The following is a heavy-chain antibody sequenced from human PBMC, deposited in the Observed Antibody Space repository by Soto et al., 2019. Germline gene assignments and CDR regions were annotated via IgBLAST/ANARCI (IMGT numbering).Heavy chain of an antibody. CDR3: ATVSPLYGGGAFDI. Sequence: GASVKVSCKVSGYTLTELSMHWVRQAPGEGLEWMGGFDPEDGETIYAQKFQGRVTMTEDTSTDTAYMELSSLRSEDTAVYYCATVSPLYGGGAFDIWGQGTMVTVSS. CDR1: GYTLTELS. V-gene: IGHV1-24*01. D-gene: IGHD4-17*01. J-gene: IGHJ3*02. CDR2: FDPEDGET.